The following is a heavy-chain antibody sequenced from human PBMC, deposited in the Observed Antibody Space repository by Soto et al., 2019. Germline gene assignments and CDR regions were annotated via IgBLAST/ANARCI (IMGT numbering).Heavy chain of an antibody. J-gene: IGHJ5*02. CDR3: TRWNGYGDL. D-gene: IGHD1-1*01. CDR2: VSGGSGVT. Sequence: EMQLLESGGGLVQPGGSLRLSCVVSGFSFSTYGVTWVRQAPGKGLEWVCGVSGGSGVTHYTDSVKGRFTIAGDASKNTVYLQMHSLRGEDTAVYYCTRWNGYGDLWSQGTLVTVSS. CDR1: GFSFSTYG. V-gene: IGHV3-23*01.